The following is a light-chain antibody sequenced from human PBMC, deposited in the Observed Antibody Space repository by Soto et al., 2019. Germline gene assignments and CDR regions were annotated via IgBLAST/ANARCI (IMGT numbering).Light chain of an antibody. CDR3: SLSYSTGRV. CDR1: TGDVTSGLY. CDR2: DTN. V-gene: IGLV7-46*01. J-gene: IGLJ3*02. Sequence: QTVVTQEPSLTVSPGGTVTLTCGSSTGDVTSGLYPYWFQQKPGQAPRTLIYDTNNKHSWTPARFSGSLVGGKAALTLSGAQNEDEAEYYCSLSYSTGRVFGGGTKLTVL.